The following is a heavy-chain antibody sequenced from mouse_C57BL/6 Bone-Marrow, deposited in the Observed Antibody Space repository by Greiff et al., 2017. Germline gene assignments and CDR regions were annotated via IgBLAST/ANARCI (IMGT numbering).Heavy chain of an antibody. CDR2: ISSGGSYT. J-gene: IGHJ2*01. V-gene: IGHV5-6*01. Sequence: EVKLMESGGDLVKPGGSLKLSCAASGFTFSSYGMSWVRQTPDKRLEWVATISSGGSYTYYPDSVKGRFTISRDNAKNTLYLQMSSLKSEHTAMYYCARHSSYPYYFDYWGQGTTLTVSS. CDR1: GFTFSSYG. D-gene: IGHD1-1*01. CDR3: ARHSSYPYYFDY.